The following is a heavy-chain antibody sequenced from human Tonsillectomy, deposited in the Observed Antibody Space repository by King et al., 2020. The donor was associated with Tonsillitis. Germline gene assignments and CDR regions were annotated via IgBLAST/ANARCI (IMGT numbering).Heavy chain of an antibody. D-gene: IGHD3-10*01. CDR3: ARDRGYGSGTFPDY. J-gene: IGHJ4*02. CDR1: GFTFSSYA. Sequence: VQLVESGGGVVQPGRSLRLSCAASGFTFSSYAMHWVRQAPGKGLEWVAVILYDGSNKYYADSVKGRFTISRDNSKNTLYLQMNSLRVEDTGVYHCARDRGYGSGTFPDYWGQGTLVTDSS. V-gene: IGHV3-30-3*01. CDR2: ILYDGSNK.